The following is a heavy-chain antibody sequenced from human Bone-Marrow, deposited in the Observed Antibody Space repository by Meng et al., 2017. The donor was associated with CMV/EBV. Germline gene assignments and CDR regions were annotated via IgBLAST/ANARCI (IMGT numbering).Heavy chain of an antibody. Sequence: QWPVQESGPGLVKPSQTLSLTCTVSGGSISSGDYYWSWIRQPPGKGLEWIGYIYYSGSTYYNPSLKSRVTISVDTSKNQFSLKLSSVTAADTAVYYCIGGVVYGDYVGYFDYWGQGTLVTVSS. CDR2: IYYSGST. D-gene: IGHD4-17*01. CDR1: GGSISSGDYY. V-gene: IGHV4-30-4*08. J-gene: IGHJ4*02. CDR3: IGGVVYGDYVGYFDY.